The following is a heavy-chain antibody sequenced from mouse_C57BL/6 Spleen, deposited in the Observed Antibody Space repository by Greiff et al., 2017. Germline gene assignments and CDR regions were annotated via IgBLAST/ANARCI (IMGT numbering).Heavy chain of an antibody. V-gene: IGHV1-15*01. J-gene: IGHJ3*01. CDR3: TRPYGYDGFAY. CDR1: GYTFTDYE. Sequence: QVQLKQSGAELVRPGASVTLSCKASGYTFTDYEMHWVKQTPVHGLEWIGAIDPETGGTAYNQKFKGKAILTADKSSSTAYMELRSLTSEDSAVYYCTRPYGYDGFAYWDQGTLVTVSA. D-gene: IGHD2-2*01. CDR2: IDPETGGT.